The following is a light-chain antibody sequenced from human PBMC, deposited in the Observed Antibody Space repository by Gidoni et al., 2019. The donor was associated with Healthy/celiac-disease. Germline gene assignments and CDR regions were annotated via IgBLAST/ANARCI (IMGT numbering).Light chain of an antibody. V-gene: IGLV1-47*01. CDR1: SSNLGSNY. CDR3: AAWDDSLSGHVV. Sequence: QSVLTQPPSASGTPGKRVTISCSGSSSNLGSNYVYWYQQLPVTAPKLLIYRNNQRPSGVSDRFSGSKSGTSASLAISGLRSEDEADYYCAAWDDSLSGHVVFGGGTKLTVL. J-gene: IGLJ2*01. CDR2: RNN.